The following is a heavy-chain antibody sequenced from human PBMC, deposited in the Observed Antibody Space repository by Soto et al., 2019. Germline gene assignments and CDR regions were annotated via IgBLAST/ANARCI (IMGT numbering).Heavy chain of an antibody. CDR3: ARDKPTYGDYSAFDI. Sequence: PGGSLRLSCAASGFTFDDYGMSWVRQAPGKGLEWVSGINWNGGSTGYADSVKGRFTISRDNAKNSLYLQMNSLRAEGTALYHCARDKPTYGDYSAFDIWGQGTMVTVSS. J-gene: IGHJ3*02. CDR2: INWNGGST. D-gene: IGHD4-17*01. V-gene: IGHV3-20*01. CDR1: GFTFDDYG.